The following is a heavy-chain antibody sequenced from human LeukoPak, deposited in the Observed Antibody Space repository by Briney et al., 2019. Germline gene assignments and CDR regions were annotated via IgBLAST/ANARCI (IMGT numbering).Heavy chain of an antibody. Sequence: GGSLRLSCAASGLTVRNNYMSWVRQAPGKGLEWVANIKEDGSEKYYVDSVRGRFTISRDNAKYSLYLHMSSLRAEDTAVYYCARVHHSSSWGTDDCWGQGTLVTVSS. D-gene: IGHD6-13*01. J-gene: IGHJ4*02. V-gene: IGHV3-7*01. CDR1: GLTVRNNY. CDR3: ARVHHSSSWGTDDC. CDR2: IKEDGSEK.